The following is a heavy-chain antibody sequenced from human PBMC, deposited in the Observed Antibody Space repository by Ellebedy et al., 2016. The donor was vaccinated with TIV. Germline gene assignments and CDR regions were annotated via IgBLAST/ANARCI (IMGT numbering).Heavy chain of an antibody. CDR2: ITHSGST. J-gene: IGHJ5*02. CDR1: GESINTYY. Sequence: MPGGSLRLSCTVSGESINTYYWSWIRQPPGKGLEWIGYITHSGSTNYSPSLKSRVTMSLDTSKNQVSLKLTPVTASDTALYYCARGMTAVNPWGQGTLVTVSS. CDR3: ARGMTAVNP. D-gene: IGHD4-17*01. V-gene: IGHV4-59*01.